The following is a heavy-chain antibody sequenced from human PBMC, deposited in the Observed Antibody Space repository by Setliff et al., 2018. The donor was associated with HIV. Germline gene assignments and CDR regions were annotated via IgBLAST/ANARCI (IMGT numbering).Heavy chain of an antibody. V-gene: IGHV3-53*01. CDR2: LHRDGGT. CDR3: ARLNFWSVLYNWPDP. D-gene: IGHD3-3*01. J-gene: IGHJ5*02. Sequence: PGGSLRLSCAASGFTFSAYAMTWVRQAPGKGLEWVSILHRDGGTYSADSVKGRFTISRDNSKNTLYLRMNNLRVDDTAVYYCARLNFWSVLYNWPDPWGQGTLVTVSS. CDR1: GFTFSAYA.